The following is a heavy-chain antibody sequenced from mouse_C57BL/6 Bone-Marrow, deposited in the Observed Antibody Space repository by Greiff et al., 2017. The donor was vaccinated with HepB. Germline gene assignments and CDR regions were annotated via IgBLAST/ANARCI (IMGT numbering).Heavy chain of an antibody. CDR3: TREGYYTGGDY. D-gene: IGHD2-3*01. V-gene: IGHV5-9-1*02. Sequence: EVKLVESGEGLVKPGGSLKLSCAASGFTFSSYAMSWVRQTPEKRLEWVAYISSGGDYIYYADTVKGRFTISRDNARNTLYLQMSSLKSEDTAMYYCTREGYYTGGDYRGQGTSVTVSS. J-gene: IGHJ4*01. CDR1: GFTFSSYA. CDR2: ISSGGDYI.